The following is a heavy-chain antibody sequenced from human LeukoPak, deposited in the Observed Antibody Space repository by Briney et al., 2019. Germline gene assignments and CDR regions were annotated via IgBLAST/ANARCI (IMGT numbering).Heavy chain of an antibody. CDR2: ISSSRSYI. CDR3: ARDQDYDILADY. J-gene: IGHJ4*02. CDR1: GFTFSSYS. Sequence: GGSLRLSCAASGFTFSSYSMNWVRQAPGKGLEWVSSISSSRSYIYYADSVKGRFTISRDNAKNSLYLQMNSLRAEDTAVYYCARDQDYDILADYWDQGTLVTVSS. V-gene: IGHV3-21*01. D-gene: IGHD3-9*01.